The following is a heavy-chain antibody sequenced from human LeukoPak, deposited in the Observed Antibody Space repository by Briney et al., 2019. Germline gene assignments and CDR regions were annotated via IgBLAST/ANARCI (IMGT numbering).Heavy chain of an antibody. V-gene: IGHV3-53*01. D-gene: IGHD6-19*01. CDR2: IYSGGIT. CDR1: GFTVSSNY. J-gene: IGHJ4*02. CDR3: ARQVAGPYYFDS. Sequence: GVSLRLSCAASGFTVSSNYMSWVRQAPGKGLDWVSVIYSGGITYYADSVKGRFTISRDNSKNTLYLQMNSLRVEDTAVYYCARQVAGPYYFDSWGQGTLVTVSS.